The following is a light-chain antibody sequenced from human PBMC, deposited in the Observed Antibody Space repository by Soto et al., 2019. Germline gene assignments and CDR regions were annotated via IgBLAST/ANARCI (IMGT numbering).Light chain of an antibody. J-gene: IGLJ1*01. CDR3: CSYAGRYTYV. CDR2: DVS. Sequence: QSALTQPRSVSGSPGQSVTISCTGASSDVGGYNYVSWCQQRPGKAPKLMIYDVSKRPSGVPDRFSGSKSGNTASLTISGLQTEDEADYYCCSYAGRYTYVFGTGTKLTVL. V-gene: IGLV2-11*01. CDR1: SSDVGGYNY.